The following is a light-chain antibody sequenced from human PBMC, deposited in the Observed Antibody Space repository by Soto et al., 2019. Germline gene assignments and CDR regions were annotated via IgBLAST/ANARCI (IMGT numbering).Light chain of an antibody. CDR1: QGISSY. J-gene: IGKJ4*01. V-gene: IGKV1-8*01. CDR3: QQYYSYPRLT. CDR2: AAS. Sequence: AIRMTQSPSSFSASTGDRVTITCRASQGISSYLAWYQQKPGKAPKLLIYAASTLQSAVPSRFSGSGSGTDFTLTISCLQSEDFASYYCQQYYSYPRLTFGGGTKVEIK.